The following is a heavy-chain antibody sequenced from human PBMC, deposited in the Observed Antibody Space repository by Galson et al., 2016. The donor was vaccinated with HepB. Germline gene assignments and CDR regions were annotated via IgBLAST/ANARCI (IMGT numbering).Heavy chain of an antibody. CDR2: ISGPAART. Sequence: SLRLSCAASGFTFNNFAMCWVRQAPGKGLEWISSISGPAARTYYADSVKGRFAISRDNSKSTLYLQMNNLRAEDSAIYFCAKPSYYGSGTQGDYGGQGTLVTVSS. D-gene: IGHD3-10*01. J-gene: IGHJ4*02. CDR3: AKPSYYGSGTQGDY. V-gene: IGHV3-23*01. CDR1: GFTFNNFA.